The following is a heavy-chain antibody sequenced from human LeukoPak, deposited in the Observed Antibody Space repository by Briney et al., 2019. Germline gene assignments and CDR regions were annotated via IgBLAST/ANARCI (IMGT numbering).Heavy chain of an antibody. Sequence: ASVKVSCKASGYTFTSYDINWVRRATGQGLEWMGWMNPNSGNTGYAQKFQGRVTMTRNTSISTAYMELSSLRSEDTAVYYCARGRRSSSSTGYYYYMDVWGKGTTVTVSS. D-gene: IGHD6-6*01. J-gene: IGHJ6*03. CDR1: GYTFTSYD. CDR3: ARGRRSSSSTGYYYYMDV. CDR2: MNPNSGNT. V-gene: IGHV1-8*01.